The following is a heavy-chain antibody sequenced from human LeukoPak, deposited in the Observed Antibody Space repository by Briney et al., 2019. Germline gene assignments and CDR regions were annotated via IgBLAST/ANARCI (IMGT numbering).Heavy chain of an antibody. Sequence: GGSLRLSCAASGFTFNSYFMHWVRQAPGKGLEWLAIVSYDGDKEYYADSVKGRFTISRDNSKKTLSLQMTNLRPEDTAVYYCARDAYYDIFNGYFDYWGQGTLVTVSS. CDR3: ARDAYYDIFNGYFDY. J-gene: IGHJ4*02. D-gene: IGHD3-9*01. V-gene: IGHV3-30-3*01. CDR1: GFTFNSYF. CDR2: VSYDGDKE.